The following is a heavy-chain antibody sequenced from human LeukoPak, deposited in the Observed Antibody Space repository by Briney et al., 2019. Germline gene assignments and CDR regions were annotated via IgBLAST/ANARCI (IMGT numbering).Heavy chain of an antibody. CDR2: IIPIFGTA. J-gene: IGHJ4*02. Sequence: SGKVSCKASGGTFSSYAISWVRQAPGQGLEWMGGIIPIFGTANYAQKFQGRVTITADESTSTAYMELNSLRSEDKAVYYCAAGAIVVVAATSNPFDYWGQGTLVTVSS. D-gene: IGHD2-2*01. CDR3: AAGAIVVVAATSNPFDY. V-gene: IGHV1-69*13. CDR1: GGTFSSYA.